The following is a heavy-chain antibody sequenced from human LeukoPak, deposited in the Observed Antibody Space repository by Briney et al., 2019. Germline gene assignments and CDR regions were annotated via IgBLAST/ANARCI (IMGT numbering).Heavy chain of an antibody. V-gene: IGHV7-4-1*02. Sequence: ASVKVSCKASGYTFTGYAIHWVRQAPGQGLEWMGWINTNTGNPTYAQGFTGRFVFSLDTSVSTAYLQISSLKTEDTAVYYCARNLPGGGFDPWGQGTLVTVSS. CDR3: ARNLPGGGFDP. J-gene: IGHJ5*02. CDR2: INTNTGNP. D-gene: IGHD2-21*01. CDR1: GYTFTGYA.